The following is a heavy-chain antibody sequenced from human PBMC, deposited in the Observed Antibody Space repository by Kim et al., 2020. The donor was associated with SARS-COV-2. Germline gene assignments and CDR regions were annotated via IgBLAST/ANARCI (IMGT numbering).Heavy chain of an antibody. CDR2: ISGSGGST. J-gene: IGHJ6*02. D-gene: IGHD2-15*01. CDR3: AKSADVVVDATDYYYYGMDV. Sequence: GGSLRLSCAVSRFTFSSYAMSWVRQAPGKGLEWVSAISGSGGSTYYADSVKGRFTISRDNSKNTLYLQMNSLRAEDTAVYYCAKSADVVVDATDYYYYGMDVWGQGTTVTVSS. CDR1: RFTFSSYA. V-gene: IGHV3-23*01.